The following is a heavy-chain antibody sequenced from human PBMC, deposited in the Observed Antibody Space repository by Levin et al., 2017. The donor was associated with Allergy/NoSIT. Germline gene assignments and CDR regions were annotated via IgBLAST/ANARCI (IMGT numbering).Heavy chain of an antibody. CDR3: ARGGPPNYDYNWGSYRDGFFDY. CDR1: GFTFGDYA. J-gene: IGHJ4*02. V-gene: IGHV3-49*04. CDR2: IRNKAHGGTT. D-gene: IGHD3-16*02. Sequence: GESLKISCTGSGFTFGDYAMSWVRQAPGKGLEWVGFIRNKAHGGTTEYAASVKGRLTISRDDSKSIAYLQMNSLKTEDTAVYFCARGGPPNYDYNWGSYRDGFFDYWGQGTLVTVSS.